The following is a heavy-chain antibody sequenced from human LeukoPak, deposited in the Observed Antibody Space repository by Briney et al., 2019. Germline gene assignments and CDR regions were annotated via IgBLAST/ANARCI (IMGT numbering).Heavy chain of an antibody. CDR3: ARQSKGIIVITDFQH. CDR1: GGSVSSGSYY. CDR2: IYYSGST. D-gene: IGHD3-22*01. V-gene: IGHV4-61*01. J-gene: IGHJ1*01. Sequence: SETLSLTCTVSGGSVSSGSYYWSWIRQPPGKGLEWIGYIYYSGSTNYNPSLKSRVTISVDTSKNQFSLKLSSVTAADTAVYYCARQSKGIIVITDFQHWGQGTLVTVSS.